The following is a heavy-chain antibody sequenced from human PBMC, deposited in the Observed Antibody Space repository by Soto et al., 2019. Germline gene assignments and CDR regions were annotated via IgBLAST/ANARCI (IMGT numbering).Heavy chain of an antibody. CDR3: ARAGIVVVPAALGAEYLQH. CDR1: GYTFTSYG. D-gene: IGHD2-2*01. J-gene: IGHJ1*01. V-gene: IGHV1-18*01. CDR2: ISAYNGNT. Sequence: QVQLVQSGAEVKKPGASVKVSCKASGYTFTSYGISWVRQAPGQGLEWMGWISAYNGNTNYAQKLQGRVTMTTDTSTSTAYMELRSLRSDDTAVYYCARAGIVVVPAALGAEYLQHWGQGTLVTVSS.